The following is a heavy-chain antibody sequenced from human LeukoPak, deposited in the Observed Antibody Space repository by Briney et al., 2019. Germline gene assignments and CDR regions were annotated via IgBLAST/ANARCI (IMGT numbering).Heavy chain of an antibody. CDR2: ISAYNGNT. CDR1: GYTFTSYG. D-gene: IGHD3-10*01. J-gene: IGHJ4*02. V-gene: IGHV1-18*01. Sequence: ASVKVSCKASGYTFTSYGISWVRQAPGQGLEWMGWISAYNGNTNYAQKLQGRVTMTTDTSTSTAYMELRSLRSDDTAAYYCARGRITMVRGVISVYYFDYWGQGTLVTVSS. CDR3: ARGRITMVRGVISVYYFDY.